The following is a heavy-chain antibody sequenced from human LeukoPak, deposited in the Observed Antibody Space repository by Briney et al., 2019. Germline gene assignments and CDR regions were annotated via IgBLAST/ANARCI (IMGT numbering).Heavy chain of an antibody. J-gene: IGHJ4*02. Sequence: GGSLRLSCAASGFTFSGSAMHWVRQASGKGLEWVGRIRSKANSYATAYAASVKGRFTISRDDSKNTAYLQMNSLKTEDTAVYYCTRQWTAMAFDYWGQGTLVTVSS. CDR3: TRQWTAMAFDY. V-gene: IGHV3-73*01. CDR2: IRSKANSYAT. CDR1: GFTFSGSA. D-gene: IGHD5-18*01.